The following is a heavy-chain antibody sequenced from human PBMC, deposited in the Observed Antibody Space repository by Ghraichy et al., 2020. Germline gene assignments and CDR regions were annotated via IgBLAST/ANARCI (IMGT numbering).Heavy chain of an antibody. CDR2: INPNSGGT. J-gene: IGHJ5*02. V-gene: IGHV1-2*02. CDR1: GYTFTGYY. Sequence: ASVKVSCKASGYTFTGYYMHWVRQAPGQGLEWMGWINPNSGGTNYAQKFQGRVTMTRDTSISTAYMELSRLRSDDTAVYYCAREGSGDSSSWYYHSGWFDPWGQGTLVTVSS. D-gene: IGHD6-13*01. CDR3: AREGSGDSSSWYYHSGWFDP.